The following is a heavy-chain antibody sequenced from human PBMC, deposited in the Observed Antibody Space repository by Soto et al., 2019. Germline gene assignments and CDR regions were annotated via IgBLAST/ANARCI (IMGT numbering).Heavy chain of an antibody. D-gene: IGHD3-22*01. CDR2: IWYDGSNK. CDR1: GFTFSSYG. Sequence: QVQLVESGGGVVQPGRSLRLSCAASGFTFSSYGMHWVRQAPGKGLEWVAVIWYDGSNKYYADSAKGRFTISRDNSKNPLYLQINSLSAEDTAVYYCASTMPPVVNDAFDIWGQGTMVTVSS. V-gene: IGHV3-33*01. J-gene: IGHJ3*02. CDR3: ASTMPPVVNDAFDI.